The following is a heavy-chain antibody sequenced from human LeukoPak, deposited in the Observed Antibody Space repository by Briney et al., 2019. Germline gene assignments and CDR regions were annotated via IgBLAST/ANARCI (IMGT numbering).Heavy chain of an antibody. CDR3: ARSFISVAGIFDS. D-gene: IGHD6-19*01. J-gene: IGHJ4*02. V-gene: IGHV4-4*07. Sequence: SETLSLTCTVSGGSIISYYWSWIRQPAGKGLEWIWRIYTSGSTNYNPSLKSRVTMSVDTSKNQFSLRLSSVTAADTAVYYCARSFISVAGIFDSWGQGTLVTVSS. CDR2: IYTSGST. CDR1: GGSIISYY.